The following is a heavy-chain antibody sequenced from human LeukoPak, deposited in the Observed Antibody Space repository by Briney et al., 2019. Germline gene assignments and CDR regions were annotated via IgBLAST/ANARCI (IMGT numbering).Heavy chain of an antibody. J-gene: IGHJ4*02. CDR2: IYYSGNT. CDR3: ARTITIRGLTFDY. V-gene: IGHV4-59*01. D-gene: IGHD3-10*01. CDR1: GGSISSYY. Sequence: SETLSLTCTVSGGSISSYYWSWIRQPPGKGLEWIGYIYYSGNTNYNPSLKSRVTISVDTSKNQFSLSLNSVTAADTAVYYCARTITIRGLTFDYWGQGTLVTVSS.